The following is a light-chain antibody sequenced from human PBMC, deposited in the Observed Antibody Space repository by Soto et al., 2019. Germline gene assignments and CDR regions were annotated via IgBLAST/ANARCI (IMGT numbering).Light chain of an antibody. J-gene: IGKJ5*01. CDR2: DAS. CDR1: QSVSSY. V-gene: IGKV3-11*01. Sequence: EIVLTQSPATLSLSPGERATLSCRASQSVSSYLAWYQQKPGQAPRLLIYDASNRATGIPARFSGSGSGTDFTLTISSLVPEDFAVYYCQQRSNWPRKITFGQGTRLEIK. CDR3: QQRSNWPRKIT.